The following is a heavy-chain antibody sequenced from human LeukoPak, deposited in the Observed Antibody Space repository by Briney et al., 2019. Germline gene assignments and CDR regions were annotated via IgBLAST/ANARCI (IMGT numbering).Heavy chain of an antibody. Sequence: QPGGSLRLSCAASGFTFSSYAMSWVRQAPGKGLEWVSAINGSGDRPYYAESVKGRFTISRDNSKNTLYLQMNSLRAEDTAIYYCAKSLDTAMVTRIGYYFDYWGQGTLVTVSS. D-gene: IGHD5-18*01. CDR1: GFTFSSYA. V-gene: IGHV3-23*01. CDR3: AKSLDTAMVTRIGYYFDY. J-gene: IGHJ4*02. CDR2: INGSGDRP.